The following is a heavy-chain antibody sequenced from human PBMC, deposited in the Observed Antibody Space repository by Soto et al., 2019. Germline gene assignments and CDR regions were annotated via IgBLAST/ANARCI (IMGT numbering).Heavy chain of an antibody. D-gene: IGHD2-15*01. V-gene: IGHV4-59*01. Sequence: SETLSLTCTVSGASITNYNWSWIREPPGKGLEWIGYISYSGSTDYNPSLKSRVTISFDASKNQISLQVRSATAADAAVYYCARDLKEYCSDGKCNWFDPWGQGTLVTVS. CDR3: ARDLKEYCSDGKCNWFDP. CDR2: ISYSGST. J-gene: IGHJ5*02. CDR1: GASITNYN.